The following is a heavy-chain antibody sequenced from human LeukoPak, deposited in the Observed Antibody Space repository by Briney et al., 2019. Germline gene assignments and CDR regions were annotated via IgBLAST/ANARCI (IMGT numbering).Heavy chain of an antibody. J-gene: IGHJ4*02. CDR3: ARVRSSGWYYFDY. CDR2: IYYSGSA. V-gene: IGHV4-59*08. Sequence: SETLSLTCTVSGGSLSNYYWSWIRQPPGKGLEWIGYIYYSGSAIYNPSLKSRVTISVDTSKNQFSLNLSSVTAADTAVYYCARVRSSGWYYFDYWGQGTLVTVSS. CDR1: GGSLSNYY. D-gene: IGHD6-19*01.